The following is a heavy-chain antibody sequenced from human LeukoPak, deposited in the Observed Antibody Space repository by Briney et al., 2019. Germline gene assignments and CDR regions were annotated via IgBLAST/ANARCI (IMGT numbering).Heavy chain of an antibody. Sequence: PSETLSLTCTVSGGSISSYYWSWIRQPPGKGLEWIGYIYYSGSTNYNPSLKSRVTISVDTSKNQFSLKLSSMTAADTAVYYCARVDSSVDAFDIWGQGTMVTVSS. CDR2: IYYSGST. V-gene: IGHV4-59*01. D-gene: IGHD3-22*01. CDR3: ARVDSSVDAFDI. J-gene: IGHJ3*02. CDR1: GGSISSYY.